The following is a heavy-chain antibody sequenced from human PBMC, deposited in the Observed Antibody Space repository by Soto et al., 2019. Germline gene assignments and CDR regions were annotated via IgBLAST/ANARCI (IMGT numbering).Heavy chain of an antibody. Sequence: SVKVSCKASGGTFSSYAISWVRQAPGQGLEWMGGIIPIFGTANYAQKFQGRVTITADESTSTAYMELSSLRSEDTAVYYCARDMSSSRLYYYYGMDVWGQGTTVTVSS. CDR1: GGTFSSYA. CDR2: IIPIFGTA. D-gene: IGHD6-6*01. J-gene: IGHJ6*02. CDR3: ARDMSSSRLYYYYGMDV. V-gene: IGHV1-69*13.